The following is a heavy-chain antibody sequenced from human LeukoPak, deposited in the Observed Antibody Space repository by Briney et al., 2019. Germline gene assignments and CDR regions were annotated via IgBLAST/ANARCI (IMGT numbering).Heavy chain of an antibody. CDR1: GGSISSTSW. J-gene: IGHJ4*02. CDR3: ARGGSSGFYS. V-gene: IGHV4-4*02. CDR2: INHSGST. Sequence: SETLSLTCAISGGSISSTSWWTWVRQPPGKGLEWIGEINHSGSTNYNPSLKSRVTISVDKSKNQFSLKLTSVTAADTAVYSCARGGSSGFYSWGQGTLVAVSS. D-gene: IGHD3-22*01.